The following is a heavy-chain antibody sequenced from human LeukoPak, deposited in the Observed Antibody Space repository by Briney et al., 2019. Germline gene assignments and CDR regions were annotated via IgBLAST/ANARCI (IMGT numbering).Heavy chain of an antibody. V-gene: IGHV3-7*02. CDR2: IKQDGSEK. Sequence: PGGSLRLSCAASGFTFNRYWMSWVRQAPGKGLEWVANIKQDGSEKYYVDSVKGRFTISRDNAKNSLYLQMNSLRAEDTAVYYCARVEASGYDYGAFHYWGQGTLVTVSS. D-gene: IGHD5-12*01. J-gene: IGHJ4*02. CDR1: GFTFNRYW. CDR3: ARVEASGYDYGAFHY.